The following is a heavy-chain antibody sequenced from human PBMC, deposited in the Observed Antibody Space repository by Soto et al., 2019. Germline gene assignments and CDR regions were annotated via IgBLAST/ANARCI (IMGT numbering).Heavy chain of an antibody. D-gene: IGHD4-4*01. CDR2: ISGYNGNT. J-gene: IGHJ6*03. Sequence: GASVKVSCKASGYTFGSYGSRWVRQAPGQGLEWMGWISGYNGNTHYSQKFQGKVTMTTDTSTSTAYMELRNLRSDDTAVYYCAKADSNYAGRFSYYYMDVWGTGTMLTVSS. CDR1: GYTFGSYG. V-gene: IGHV1-18*01. CDR3: AKADSNYAGRFSYYYMDV.